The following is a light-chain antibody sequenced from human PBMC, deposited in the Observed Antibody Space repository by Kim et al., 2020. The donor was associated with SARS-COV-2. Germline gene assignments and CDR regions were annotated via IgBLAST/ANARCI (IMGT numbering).Light chain of an antibody. V-gene: IGKV3-15*01. J-gene: IGKJ4*01. Sequence: IAMTQSPATLSLSPGERVSLSCRASQSVGSSLAWYQQKPGQAPRLLLYGASTRASGMSARFSGSGSGTEFTLTISSLQSEDFAVYYCQQYSRWPLTFGGGTKVEIK. CDR2: GAS. CDR3: QQYSRWPLT. CDR1: QSVGSS.